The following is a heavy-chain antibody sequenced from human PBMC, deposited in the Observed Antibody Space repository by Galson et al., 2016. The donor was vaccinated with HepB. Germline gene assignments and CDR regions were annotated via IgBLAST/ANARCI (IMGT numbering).Heavy chain of an antibody. D-gene: IGHD2-8*01. CDR3: AREGCINGVCHLDAFDI. J-gene: IGHJ3*02. CDR1: GFTANSND. CDR2: IYTGGRT. Sequence: SLRLSCAASGFTANSNDMSWVRQAPGKGLEWVSFIYTGGRTNYADSVKGRFTISRDNSKNTLCLQMNSLTAEDTAVYYCAREGCINGVCHLDAFDIWGQGTMVTVSS. V-gene: IGHV3-53*01.